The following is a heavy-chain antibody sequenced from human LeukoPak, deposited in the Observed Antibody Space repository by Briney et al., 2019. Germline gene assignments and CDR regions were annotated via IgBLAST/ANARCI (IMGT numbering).Heavy chain of an antibody. Sequence: GGSLRLSCAASRFTVSSNYMSWVRQAPGKGLEWVSVIYSGGSTYYADSVKGRFTISRDNSKNTLYLQMNSLGAEDTAVYYCARDGCSSTSWPYYYYGMDVWGQGTTVTVSS. CDR2: IYSGGST. D-gene: IGHD2-2*01. V-gene: IGHV3-66*01. CDR1: RFTVSSNY. CDR3: ARDGCSSTSWPYYYYGMDV. J-gene: IGHJ6*02.